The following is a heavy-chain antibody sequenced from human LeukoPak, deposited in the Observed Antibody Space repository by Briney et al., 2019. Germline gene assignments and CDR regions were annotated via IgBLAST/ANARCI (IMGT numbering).Heavy chain of an antibody. CDR1: GFTFSSYG. Sequence: QPGGSLRLSCAAPGFTFSSYGMHWVRQAPGKGLEWVAVIWYDGSNKYYADSVKGRFTISRDNSKNTLYLQMNSLRAEDTAVYYCARELVVVPAALIYYYYGMDVWGQGTTVTVSS. D-gene: IGHD2-2*01. V-gene: IGHV3-33*01. CDR3: ARELVVVPAALIYYYYGMDV. J-gene: IGHJ6*02. CDR2: IWYDGSNK.